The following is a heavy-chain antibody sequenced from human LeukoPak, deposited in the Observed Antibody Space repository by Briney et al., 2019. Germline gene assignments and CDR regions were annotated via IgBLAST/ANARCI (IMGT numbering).Heavy chain of an antibody. CDR1: GYTFTSYA. Sequence: ASVKVSCKASGYTFTSYAMNWVRQAPGQGLEWMGWINTNTGNPTYAQGFTGRFVFSLDTSVSTAYLQISSLKAEDTAVYYCAREGCDSSGYYVCAFDIWAQGTMVTVSS. CDR3: AREGCDSSGYYVCAFDI. V-gene: IGHV7-4-1*02. D-gene: IGHD3-22*01. CDR2: INTNTGNP. J-gene: IGHJ3*02.